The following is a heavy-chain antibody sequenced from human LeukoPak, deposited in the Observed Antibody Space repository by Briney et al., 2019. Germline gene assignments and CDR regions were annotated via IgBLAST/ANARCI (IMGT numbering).Heavy chain of an antibody. CDR1: GYTFTSYG. CDR3: ARDDYYDSSGYPFDY. J-gene: IGHJ4*02. V-gene: IGHV1-18*01. CDR2: ISAYNGNT. Sequence: VASVKVSCKASGYTFTSYGISWVRQVPGQGLEWMGWISAYNGNTNYAQKLQGRVTMTTDTSTSTAYMELRSLRSDDTAVYYCARDDYYDSSGYPFDYWGQGTLVTVSS. D-gene: IGHD3-22*01.